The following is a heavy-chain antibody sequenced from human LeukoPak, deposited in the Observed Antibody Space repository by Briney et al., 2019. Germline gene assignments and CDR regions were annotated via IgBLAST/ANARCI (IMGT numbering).Heavy chain of an antibody. J-gene: IGHJ4*02. D-gene: IGHD1-26*01. V-gene: IGHV4-34*01. CDR1: GGSFSGYH. CDR3: ARDGRRIVGATTFKKPFEY. Sequence: TSETLSLTCAVYGGSFSGYHWRWIRQPPGKGLEWIGEINHSGSTNYNPSLNRRVTISVDTSKDQFSLTLSPVTAADTAVYYCARDGRRIVGATTFKKPFEYWGQGTLVTVSS. CDR2: INHSGST.